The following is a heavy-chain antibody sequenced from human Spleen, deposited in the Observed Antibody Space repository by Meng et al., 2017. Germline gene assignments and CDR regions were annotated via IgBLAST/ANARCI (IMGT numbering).Heavy chain of an antibody. V-gene: IGHV3-74*03. CDR3: ARGGVPAALDY. J-gene: IGHJ4*01. Sequence: EVQLVESGGGLVQPGGSLRLSCAASGFTFSKPWMFWVRQAPGKGLVWLSYIHPDGSSTAYADSVKGRFTISRDNAKNTLSLQMDSLRADDTAVYYCARGGVPAALDYWGQGTLVTVSS. D-gene: IGHD2-2*01. CDR2: IHPDGSST. CDR1: GFTFSKPW.